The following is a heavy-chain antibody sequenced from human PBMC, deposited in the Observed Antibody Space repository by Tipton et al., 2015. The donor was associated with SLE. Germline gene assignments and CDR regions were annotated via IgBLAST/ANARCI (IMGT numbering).Heavy chain of an antibody. CDR3: ARHGHGLRYFDY. V-gene: IGHV4-38-2*01. CDR1: GYSITSDNY. J-gene: IGHJ4*02. D-gene: IGHD2-8*01. Sequence: GLVKPSETLSLSCVVSGYSITSDNYWVWIRQSPGKGLEWIGNIYHSGSTYYNPSLESRVTISVDTSKNQFSLKLTSVTAADTAVYYCARHGHGLRYFDYWGQGTLVTVSS. CDR2: IYHSGST.